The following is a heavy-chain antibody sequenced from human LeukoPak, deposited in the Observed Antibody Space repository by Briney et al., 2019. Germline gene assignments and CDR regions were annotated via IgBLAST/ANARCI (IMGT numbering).Heavy chain of an antibody. Sequence: PSETLSLTCAVYGGSFSGYYWSWIRQPPGKGLEWIGEINHSGSTNYNPSLKSRVTISVDTSKNQFSLKLSSVTAADTAVYYCARGGQKGKPNWFDPWGQGTLVTVSS. J-gene: IGHJ5*02. D-gene: IGHD1-14*01. CDR2: INHSGST. CDR1: GGSFSGYY. V-gene: IGHV4-34*01. CDR3: ARGGQKGKPNWFDP.